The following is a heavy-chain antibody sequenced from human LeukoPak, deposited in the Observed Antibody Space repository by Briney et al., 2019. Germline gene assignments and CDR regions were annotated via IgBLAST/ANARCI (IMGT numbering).Heavy chain of an antibody. CDR1: GFTVSSNY. CDR2: IYSGGST. D-gene: IGHD6-13*01. V-gene: IGHV3-66*01. Sequence: GGSLRLSCAASGFTVSSNYMSWVRQAPGKGLEWVSVIYSGGSTYYADSVKGRFTISRDNSKNTLYLQMNSLRAEDTAVYYCARTRATAALAFDIWGQGTMVTVSS. CDR3: ARTRATAALAFDI. J-gene: IGHJ3*02.